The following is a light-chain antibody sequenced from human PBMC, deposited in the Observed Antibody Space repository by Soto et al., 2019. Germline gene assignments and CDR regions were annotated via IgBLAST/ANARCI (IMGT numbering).Light chain of an antibody. CDR3: QQYGSSPWT. CDR1: QSVSSSY. CDR2: GAS. J-gene: IGKJ1*01. V-gene: IGKV3-20*01. Sequence: EIVLTQSPGTLSLSPGERATLSCRASQSVSSSYLAWYQQKPGQAPRLLIYGASSRATGIPDRFIGSGSGTDFTITISRLETEVVAVYYCQQYGSSPWTFGQGTKVEIK.